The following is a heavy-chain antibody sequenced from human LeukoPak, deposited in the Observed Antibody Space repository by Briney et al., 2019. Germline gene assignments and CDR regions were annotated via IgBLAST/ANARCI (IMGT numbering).Heavy chain of an antibody. Sequence: GGSLRLSCAASGFTFSSYTMSWVRQAPGKGLEWVSSISSSSSYIYYADSVKGRFTISRDNAKNSLYLQMNSLRAEDTAVYYCARGIVPAAIKGYYYYYGMDVWGQGTTVTVSS. J-gene: IGHJ6*02. CDR2: ISSSSSYI. V-gene: IGHV3-21*01. CDR3: ARGIVPAAIKGYYYYYGMDV. CDR1: GFTFSSYT. D-gene: IGHD2-2*02.